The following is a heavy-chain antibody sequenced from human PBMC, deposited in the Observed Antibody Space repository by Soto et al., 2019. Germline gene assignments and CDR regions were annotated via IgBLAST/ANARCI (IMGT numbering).Heavy chain of an antibody. CDR3: ARANYDFWSGYYDDYYYYGMDV. CDR2: IYYSGST. Sequence: QVQLQESGPGLVKPSQTLSLTCTVSGGSISSGGYYWSWIRQHPGKGLEWIGYIYYSGSTYYNPFVKSRVTISVDTSKNQFSLKLSSVTAADTAVYYCARANYDFWSGYYDDYYYYGMDVWGQGTTVTVSS. J-gene: IGHJ6*02. CDR1: GGSISSGGYY. V-gene: IGHV4-31*03. D-gene: IGHD3-3*01.